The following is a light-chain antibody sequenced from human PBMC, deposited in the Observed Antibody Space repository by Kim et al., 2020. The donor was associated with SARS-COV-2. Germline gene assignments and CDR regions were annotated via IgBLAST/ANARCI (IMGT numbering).Light chain of an antibody. J-gene: IGKJ4*01. V-gene: IGKV2D-29*02. CDR2: EVS. CDR3: MQNLPVPLT. Sequence: PASSSCRSSQCLLQREGKTYLYWYLQRPGQSPHLLIYEVSNRFSGVPDRFSGSGSGTDFTLKISRVEAEDVGLYYCMQNLPVPLTFGGGTKVDIK. CDR1: QCLLQREGKTY.